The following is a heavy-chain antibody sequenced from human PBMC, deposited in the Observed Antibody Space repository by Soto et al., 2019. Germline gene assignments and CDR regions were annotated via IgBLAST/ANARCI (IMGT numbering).Heavy chain of an antibody. V-gene: IGHV1-3*05. J-gene: IGHJ6*02. Sequence: QVQLVQSGAEEKKPGASVKVSCKASGYTFTSYAMHWVRQAPGQRLEWMGWINAGNGNTKYSQKFQGRVTITRDTSASTAYMELSSRRSEDTAVYYCASCVNYYYWYGMDVWGQGTTVTVSS. CDR1: GYTFTSYA. CDR2: INAGNGNT. D-gene: IGHD2-21*01. CDR3: ASCVNYYYWYGMDV.